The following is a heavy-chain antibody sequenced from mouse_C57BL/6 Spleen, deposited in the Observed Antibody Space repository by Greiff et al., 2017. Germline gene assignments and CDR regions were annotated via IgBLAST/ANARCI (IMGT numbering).Heavy chain of an antibody. CDR2: IYPSDSET. D-gene: IGHD4-1*01. Sequence: QVQLQQPGAELVRPGSSVKLSCKASGYTFTSSWMDWVKQRPGQGLEWIGNIYPSDSETHYNQKFKDKATLTVDKSSSTAYMQLSSLTSEDSAVYYCARHWDVLDYWGQGTTLTVSS. J-gene: IGHJ2*01. CDR1: GYTFTSSW. V-gene: IGHV1-61*01. CDR3: ARHWDVLDY.